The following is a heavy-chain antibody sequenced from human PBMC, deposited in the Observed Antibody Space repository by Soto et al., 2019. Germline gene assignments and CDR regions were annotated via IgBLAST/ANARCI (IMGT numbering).Heavy chain of an antibody. J-gene: IGHJ4*02. CDR3: ARETYSSGWTPTFDY. CDR1: GFTFSSYA. D-gene: IGHD6-19*01. Sequence: QVQLVESGGGVVQPGRSPRLSCAASGFTFSSYAMHWVRQAPGKGLEWVAVISYDGSNKYYADSVKGRFTISRDNSKNTLYLQMNSLRAEDTAVYYCARETYSSGWTPTFDYWGQGTLVTVSS. CDR2: ISYDGSNK. V-gene: IGHV3-30-3*01.